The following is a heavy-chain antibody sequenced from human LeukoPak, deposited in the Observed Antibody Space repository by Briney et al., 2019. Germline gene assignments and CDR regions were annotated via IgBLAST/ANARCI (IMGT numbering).Heavy chain of an antibody. Sequence: GGSLRLSCAASGFTFSSYSMNWARQAPGKGLEWVSSISSSSSYIYYADSVKGRFTISRDNAKNSLYLQMNSLRAEDTAVFYCARDQYDTWSRRGNFDSWGQGTLVIVSS. CDR1: GFTFSSYS. CDR2: ISSSSSYI. CDR3: ARDQYDTWSRRGNFDS. D-gene: IGHD3-3*01. J-gene: IGHJ4*02. V-gene: IGHV3-21*01.